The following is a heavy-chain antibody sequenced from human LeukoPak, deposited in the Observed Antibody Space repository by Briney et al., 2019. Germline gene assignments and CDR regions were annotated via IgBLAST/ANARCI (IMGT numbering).Heavy chain of an antibody. CDR3: ARPAVAGTGAFDY. Sequence: KPGGSLRLSCAASGFTFSSYSMNWVRQAPGKGLEWVSSISSSSSYIYYADSVKGRFTISRDNAKNSLYLQMNSLRAEDTAAYYCARPAVAGTGAFDYWGQGTLVTVSS. CDR2: ISSSSSYI. J-gene: IGHJ4*02. CDR1: GFTFSSYS. V-gene: IGHV3-21*01. D-gene: IGHD6-19*01.